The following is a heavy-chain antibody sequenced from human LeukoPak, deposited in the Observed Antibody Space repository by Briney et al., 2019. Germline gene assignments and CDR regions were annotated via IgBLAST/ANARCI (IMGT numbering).Heavy chain of an antibody. CDR2: IYYSGTT. CDR1: GGSISGYY. Sequence: PSETLSLTCTVSGGSISGYYWSWIRQPPGKGLEWIGYIYYSGTTNYNPPLKSRVTISVDTSKNQFSLKLSSVTAADTAAYYCARHPPRVGTTSGGYFDYWGQGTLVTVSS. V-gene: IGHV4-59*08. J-gene: IGHJ4*02. D-gene: IGHD1/OR15-1a*01. CDR3: ARHPPRVGTTSGGYFDY.